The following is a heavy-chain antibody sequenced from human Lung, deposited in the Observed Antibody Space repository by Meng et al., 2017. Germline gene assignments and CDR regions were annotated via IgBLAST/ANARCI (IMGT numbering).Heavy chain of an antibody. J-gene: IGHJ4*02. CDR2: VNSGDGGT. Sequence: GESLKISCAASGFTFRDYTMTWVRQVPGKGLEWVASVNSGDGGTAHADSVKGRFVISRDNSKNTLYLQMDSLRVEDTAVYYCARGHMQSTWHFDYWGQGTLVTVSS. V-gene: IGHV3-23*01. CDR1: GFTFRDYT. CDR3: ARGHMQSTWHFDY. D-gene: IGHD5/OR15-5a*01.